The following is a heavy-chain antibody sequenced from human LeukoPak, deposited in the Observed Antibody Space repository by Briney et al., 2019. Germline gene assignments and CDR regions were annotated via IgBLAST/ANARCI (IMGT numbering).Heavy chain of an antibody. Sequence: SETPSLTCAVYGGSFSGYYWSWIRQPPGKGLEWIGEINHSGSTNYNPSLKSRVTISVDTSKNQFSLKLSSVTAADTAVYYCARGRAAAGHYYYYYMDVWGKGTTVTVSS. D-gene: IGHD6-13*01. J-gene: IGHJ6*03. V-gene: IGHV4-34*01. CDR1: GGSFSGYY. CDR3: ARGRAAAGHYYYYYMDV. CDR2: INHSGST.